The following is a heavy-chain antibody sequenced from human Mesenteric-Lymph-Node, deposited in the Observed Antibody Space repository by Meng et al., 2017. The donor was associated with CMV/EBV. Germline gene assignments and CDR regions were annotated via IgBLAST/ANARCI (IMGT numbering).Heavy chain of an antibody. D-gene: IGHD1-26*01. CDR2: INWNGGST. Sequence: GESLKISCAASGFIFDDYGMSWVRQAPGKGLEWVSGINWNGGSTSYADSVKGRFTISRDNAKNSLYLQMNSLRAEDTDFYYCARSGIVGVTESDYWGQGTLVTVSS. J-gene: IGHJ4*02. V-gene: IGHV3-20*04. CDR3: ARSGIVGVTESDY. CDR1: GFIFDDYG.